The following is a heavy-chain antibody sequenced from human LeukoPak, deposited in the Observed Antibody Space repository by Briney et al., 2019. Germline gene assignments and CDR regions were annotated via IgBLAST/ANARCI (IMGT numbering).Heavy chain of an antibody. CDR1: GYSFTSYW. D-gene: IGHD6-13*01. J-gene: IGHJ4*02. CDR3: ASGAIAAAVPFDY. CDR2: IYPGDSDT. V-gene: IGHV5-51*01. Sequence: GESLKISCKGSGYSFTSYWIGWVRQMPGKGLEWMGIIYPGDSDTRYSPSFQGQVTISADKSISTAYLQWSSLKASDTAMYYRASGAIAAAVPFDYWGQGTLVTVSS.